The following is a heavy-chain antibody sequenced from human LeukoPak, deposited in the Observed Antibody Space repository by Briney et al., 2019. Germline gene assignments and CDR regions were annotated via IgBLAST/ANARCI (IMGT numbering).Heavy chain of an antibody. J-gene: IGHJ5*02. V-gene: IGHV1-3*01. D-gene: IGHD6-13*01. CDR1: GYTFTSYA. CDR2: INAGNGNT. CDR3: ASGNGYSSSWPHNWFDP. Sequence: ASVKVSCKASGYTFTSYATHWARQAPGQRLEWMGWINAGNGNTKYSQKFQGRVTITRDTSASTAYMELSSLRSEDTAVYYCASGNGYSSSWPHNWFDPWGQGTLVTVSS.